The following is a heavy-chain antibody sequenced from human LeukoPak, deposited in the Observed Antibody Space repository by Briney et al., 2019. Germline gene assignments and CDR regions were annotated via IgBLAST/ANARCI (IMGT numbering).Heavy chain of an antibody. J-gene: IGHJ4*02. CDR1: GDSIGSSNNY. CDR3: ARRGITYSSSFFAY. CDR2: IFYSGST. D-gene: IGHD6-13*01. V-gene: IGHV4-39*01. Sequence: SETLSLTCTVSGDSIGSSNNYWAWVRQPPGKGLEWLGSIFYSGSTYYNPSLKSRVTISVDTSKNQFSLNLYSVTAAETATYYCARRGITYSSSFFAYWGQGTLVTVSS.